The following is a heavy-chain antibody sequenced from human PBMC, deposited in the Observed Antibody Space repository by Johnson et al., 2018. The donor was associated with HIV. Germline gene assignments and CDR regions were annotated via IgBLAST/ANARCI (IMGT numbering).Heavy chain of an antibody. J-gene: IGHJ3*02. CDR2: ISWDGGST. D-gene: IGHD6-6*01. CDR3: AKERQLVRAFDI. Sequence: VQLVESGGVVVQPGGSLRLSCAASGFTFDDNTMHWVRQAPGKGLEWVSLISWDGGSTYYADSVKGRFTISRDNSKNSLYLQMNSLRTEDTAVYYCAKERQLVRAFDIWGQGTMVTVSS. CDR1: GFTFDDNT. V-gene: IGHV3-43*01.